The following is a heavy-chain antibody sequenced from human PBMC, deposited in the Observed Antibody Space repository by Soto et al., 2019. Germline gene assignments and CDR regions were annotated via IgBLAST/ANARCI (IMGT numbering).Heavy chain of an antibody. CDR3: ARSSGGSGKLWNYYGMDV. CDR1: GFTFSEYY. V-gene: IGHV3-11*04. D-gene: IGHD3-10*01. J-gene: IGHJ6*02. Sequence: GGSLRLSCAASGFTFSEYYMKRISQTTGKRLEWVSYISSSGSTIYYADSVKGRFTISRDNAKNSLYLQMNSLRAEDTAVYYCARSSGGSGKLWNYYGMDVWGQGTTVPVSS. CDR2: ISSSGSTI.